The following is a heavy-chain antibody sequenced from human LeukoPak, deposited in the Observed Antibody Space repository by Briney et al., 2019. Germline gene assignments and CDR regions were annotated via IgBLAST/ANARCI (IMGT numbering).Heavy chain of an antibody. D-gene: IGHD2-8*01. CDR3: ARGGLMSRVGDL. CDR1: GYTFISYG. V-gene: IGHV1-18*01. Sequence: ASVKVSCKASGYTFISYGISWVRQAPGQGLEWMGWISAYNGNTYYAQKLQGRVTMTTETSTTTAYMELRNLRSDDTAVYYCARGGLMSRVGDLWGQGTLVTVSS. J-gene: IGHJ5*02. CDR2: ISAYNGNT.